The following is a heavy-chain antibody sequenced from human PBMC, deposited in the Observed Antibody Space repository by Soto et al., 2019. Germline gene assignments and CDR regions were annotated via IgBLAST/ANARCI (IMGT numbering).Heavy chain of an antibody. D-gene: IGHD2-15*01. V-gene: IGHV1-18*01. Sequence: QVQLVQSGAEVKKPGASVKVSCKASGYTFTSYGISWVRQAPGQGLEWMGWISAYNGNTNYAQKLQGRVTMTTDTPTSTAYMELRSLRSDDTAVYYCASGVVAATPLHYYYGMDVWGQGTTVTVSS. CDR2: ISAYNGNT. CDR1: GYTFTSYG. CDR3: ASGVVAATPLHYYYGMDV. J-gene: IGHJ6*02.